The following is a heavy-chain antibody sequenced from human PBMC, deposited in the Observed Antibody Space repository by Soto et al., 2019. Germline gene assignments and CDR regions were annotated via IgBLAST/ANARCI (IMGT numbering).Heavy chain of an antibody. V-gene: IGHV3-9*01. CDR3: AKDSRGYSSGWWYFDY. Sequence: EVQLVESGGGLVQPGRSLRLSCAASGFTFDDYAMHWVRQAPGKGLEWVSGISWNSGSIGYADSVKGRFTISRDNAKNSLYLQMNSLRAEDTALYYCAKDSRGYSSGWWYFDYWGQGTLVTVSS. CDR2: ISWNSGSI. J-gene: IGHJ4*02. CDR1: GFTFDDYA. D-gene: IGHD6-19*01.